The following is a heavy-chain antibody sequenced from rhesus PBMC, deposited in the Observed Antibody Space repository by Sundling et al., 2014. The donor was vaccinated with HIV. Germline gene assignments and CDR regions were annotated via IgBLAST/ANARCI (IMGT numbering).Heavy chain of an antibody. D-gene: IGHD2-15*01. Sequence: QVQLQESGPAVVKPSETLSLTCAVSGGSISNTNWWTWIRQSPGKGLEWIGGIYGSGGSTEYNPSLKSRVTISKDTSKDQFSLKLKSVTAADTAVYYCAREQVGLFDYWGQGVLVTVSS. CDR1: GGSISNTNW. CDR2: IYGSGGST. J-gene: IGHJ4*01. CDR3: AREQVGLFDY. V-gene: IGHV4-93*01.